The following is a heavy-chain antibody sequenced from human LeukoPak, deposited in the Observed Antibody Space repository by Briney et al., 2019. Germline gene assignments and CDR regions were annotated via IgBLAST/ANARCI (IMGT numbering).Heavy chain of an antibody. Sequence: PSETLSLTCAVYGGSFSGYYWSWIRQPPGKRLEWIGYIYYSGNTNYNPSLKSRVTFSVDTSKNQFALRMSSVTAADTAVYFCVGTYCGGDCYAMYAFDFWGQGTVVTVSS. CDR1: GGSFSGYY. V-gene: IGHV4-59*08. CDR3: VGTYCGGDCYAMYAFDF. J-gene: IGHJ3*01. CDR2: IYYSGNT. D-gene: IGHD2-21*02.